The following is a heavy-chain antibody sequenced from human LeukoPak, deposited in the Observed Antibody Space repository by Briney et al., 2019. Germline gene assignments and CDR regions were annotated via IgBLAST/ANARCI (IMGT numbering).Heavy chain of an antibody. D-gene: IGHD5-12*01. CDR3: ARGRGYLTNFDY. Sequence: GGSLRLSCAASGFTFSSYAMSWVRQAPGKGLEWVSAISGSGGGTYYADSVKGRFTISRDNSKNTLYLQMNSLRAEDTAVYYCARGRGYLTNFDYWGQGTLVTVSS. CDR1: GFTFSSYA. J-gene: IGHJ4*02. CDR2: ISGSGGGT. V-gene: IGHV3-23*01.